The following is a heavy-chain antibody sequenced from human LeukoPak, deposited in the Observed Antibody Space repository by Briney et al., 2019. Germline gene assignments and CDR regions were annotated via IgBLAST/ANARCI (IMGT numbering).Heavy chain of an antibody. Sequence: GGSLRLSCAASGFTFSSYGMHWVRQAPGKGLEWVAFIRYDGSNKYYADSVKGRFNISRDNSKNPLYLQMNSLRAGDTAVYYCAREGGHCGGDCYPDAFDIWGQGTLVTVSS. CDR3: AREGGHCGGDCYPDAFDI. CDR1: GFTFSSYG. CDR2: IRYDGSNK. V-gene: IGHV3-30*02. D-gene: IGHD2-21*02. J-gene: IGHJ3*02.